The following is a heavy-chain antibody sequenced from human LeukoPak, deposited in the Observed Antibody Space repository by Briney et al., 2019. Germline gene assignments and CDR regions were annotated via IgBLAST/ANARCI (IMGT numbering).Heavy chain of an antibody. Sequence: SETLSLTCTVSSDSIGGYYWSWIRQPPGKRLEWLGYIHSSGSTNYNPSLERRITISIDKSKNQFFLRLNSVTAADTAMYYCARTGSPYSGSYLNWFDPWGQGTLVTVSS. CDR2: IHSSGST. J-gene: IGHJ5*02. CDR1: SDSIGGYY. D-gene: IGHD1-26*01. V-gene: IGHV4-59*01. CDR3: ARTGSPYSGSYLNWFDP.